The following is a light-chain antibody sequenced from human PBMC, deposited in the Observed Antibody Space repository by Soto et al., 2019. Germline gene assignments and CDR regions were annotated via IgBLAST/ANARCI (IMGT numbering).Light chain of an antibody. CDR3: SSYTNINTRACV. CDR1: SNDIGVSNY. V-gene: IGLV2-14*03. CDR2: DVD. Sequence: QSVLTQPASVSGSPGQSITVSCTGTSNDIGVSNYVSWYQQHPGKAPRLIIYDVDNRPSGVSARFSGSKSGNTASLTISGLQTEDEAEYYCSSYTNINTRACVFGTGTKVTVL. J-gene: IGLJ1*01.